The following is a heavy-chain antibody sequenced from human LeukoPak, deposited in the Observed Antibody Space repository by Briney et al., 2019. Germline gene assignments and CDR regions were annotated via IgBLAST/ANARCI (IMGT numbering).Heavy chain of an antibody. J-gene: IGHJ4*02. D-gene: IGHD6-19*01. CDR3: AKGGYSSGWFDY. Sequence: PGGSLRLSCAASGFTFSSYGMHWVRQAPGKWLEWVAFIRYDGSNKYYADSVKGRFTISRDNSKNTLYLQMNSLRAEDTAVYYCAKGGYSSGWFDYWGQGTLVTVSS. CDR2: IRYDGSNK. CDR1: GFTFSSYG. V-gene: IGHV3-30*02.